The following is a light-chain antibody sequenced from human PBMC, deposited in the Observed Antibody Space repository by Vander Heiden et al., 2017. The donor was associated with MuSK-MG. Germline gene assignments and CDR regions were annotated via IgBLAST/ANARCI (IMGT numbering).Light chain of an antibody. Sequence: DMQLTQSPSTLSASVGDRVTITCRASESRSAFLAWYQQKPGKAPKLLIYKASYLNSGVPSRFSGSGSGTEFTLTISSLQPEDFATYFCQLGYTFVQGSKLEIK. V-gene: IGKV1-5*03. J-gene: IGKJ2*01. CDR1: ESRSAF. CDR3: QLGYT. CDR2: KAS.